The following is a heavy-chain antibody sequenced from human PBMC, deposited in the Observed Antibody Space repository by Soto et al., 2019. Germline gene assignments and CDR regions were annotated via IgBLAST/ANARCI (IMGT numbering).Heavy chain of an antibody. V-gene: IGHV3-23*01. J-gene: IGHJ4*02. Sequence: LRLSCAASGFTFSSYAMSWVRQAPGKGLEWVSAISGSGGSTYYADSVKGRFTISRDNSKNTLYLQMNSLRAEDTAVYYCAKDRGYYTRDENYFDYWGQGTLVTVSS. CDR2: ISGSGGST. CDR3: AKDRGYYTRDENYFDY. CDR1: GFTFSSYA. D-gene: IGHD3-3*01.